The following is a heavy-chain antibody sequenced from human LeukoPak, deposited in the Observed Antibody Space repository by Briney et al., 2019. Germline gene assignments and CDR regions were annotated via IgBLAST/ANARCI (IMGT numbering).Heavy chain of an antibody. V-gene: IGHV1-69*06. J-gene: IGHJ4*02. D-gene: IGHD1-26*01. CDR3: ARDRVGAQDY. Sequence: SVKVSCKASGGTFSSYAISWVPQAPGQGLEWMGGIIPIYGTANYAQKFQGRVMISADKSTSTAYMELSSRRSEDTAVYYCARDRVGAQDYWGQGTLVTVSS. CDR1: GGTFSSYA. CDR2: IIPIYGTA.